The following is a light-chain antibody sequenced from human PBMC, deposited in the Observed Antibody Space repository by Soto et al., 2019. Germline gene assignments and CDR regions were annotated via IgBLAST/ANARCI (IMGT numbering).Light chain of an antibody. CDR3: QQYGSSPQT. V-gene: IGKV3-20*01. CDR2: GAS. Sequence: VLSQNTGTLSWSQGVRLSFSSVSSQSVSSSYLAWYQQKPGQAPRLLSYGASSRATGIPDRFSGSGSGTDFRLTISGLEPEVIAVYDRQQYGSSPQTCGPGTKVDI. J-gene: IGKJ1*01. CDR1: QSVSSSY.